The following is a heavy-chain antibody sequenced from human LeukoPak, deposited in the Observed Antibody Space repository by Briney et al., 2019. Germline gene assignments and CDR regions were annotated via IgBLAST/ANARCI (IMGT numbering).Heavy chain of an antibody. Sequence: PSETLSLTCAVYGGSFSGYYWSWIRQPPGKGLEWIGEINHSGSTNYNPSLKSRVTISVDTSKNQFSLKLSSVTAADTAVYYCARYSSSRGYYYYYMDVWGKGTTVTVSS. D-gene: IGHD6-6*01. V-gene: IGHV4-34*01. CDR1: GGSFSGYY. CDR2: INHSGST. J-gene: IGHJ6*03. CDR3: ARYSSSRGYYYYYMDV.